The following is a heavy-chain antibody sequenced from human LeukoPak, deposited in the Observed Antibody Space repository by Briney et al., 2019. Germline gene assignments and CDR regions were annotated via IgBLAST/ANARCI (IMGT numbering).Heavy chain of an antibody. CDR1: GGSISGPY. D-gene: IGHD3-16*01. CDR3: ARVMGDLASLYHMDV. CDR2: VYYSGST. J-gene: IGHJ6*03. V-gene: IGHV4-59*11. Sequence: TSETLSLTRTVSGGSISGPYWSWVRQPPGKGLEWIGDVYYSGSTHQNPSLKSRVTISVDTSKNQFSLKLRSVTAADTAVYYCARVMGDLASLYHMDVWGKGTTVTVSS.